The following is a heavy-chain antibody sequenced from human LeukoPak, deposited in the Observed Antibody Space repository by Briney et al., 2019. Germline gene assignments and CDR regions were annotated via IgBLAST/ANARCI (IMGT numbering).Heavy chain of an antibody. J-gene: IGHJ4*02. D-gene: IGHD1-26*01. CDR1: GLIFSRFD. Sequence: PGGSLRLSCATSGLIFSRFDMSWIRQAPGKGLEWVSAVSRSGGTTIYADSVKGRFTISRDNSKNTLYLQMNSLRVGDTAVYYCAKGGRLTSGIYYSFDSWGQGTLVTVSS. CDR2: VSRSGGTT. V-gene: IGHV3-23*01. CDR3: AKGGRLTSGIYYSFDS.